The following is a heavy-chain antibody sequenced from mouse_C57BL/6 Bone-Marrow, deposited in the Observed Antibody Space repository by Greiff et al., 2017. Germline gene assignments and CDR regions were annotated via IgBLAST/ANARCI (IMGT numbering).Heavy chain of an antibody. J-gene: IGHJ2*01. V-gene: IGHV1-59*01. D-gene: IGHD4-1*01. CDR2: IDPSDSYT. CDR3: AGDLTGSGFDY. Sequence: QVQLKQPGAELVRPGTSVKLSCKASGYTFTSYWMHWVKQRPGQGLEWIGVIDPSDSYTNYNQKFKGKATLTVDTSSSTAYMQLSSLTSEDSAVYDCAGDLTGSGFDYWGQGTTLTVSS. CDR1: GYTFTSYW.